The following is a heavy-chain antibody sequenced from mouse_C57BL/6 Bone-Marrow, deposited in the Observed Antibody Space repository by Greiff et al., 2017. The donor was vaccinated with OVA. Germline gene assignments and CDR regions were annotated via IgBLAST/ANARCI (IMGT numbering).Heavy chain of an antibody. V-gene: IGHV1-7*01. CDR1: GYTFTSYW. D-gene: IGHD3-1*01. CDR3: ARSPFSRRWYFDV. J-gene: IGHJ1*03. Sequence: VQLQQSGAELAKPGASVKLSCKASGYTFTSYWMHWVKQRPGQGLEWIGYINPSSGYNKYNQKFKDKATLTADKSSSTAYMQLSSLTYEDSAVYFCARSPFSRRWYFDVWGTGTTVTVSS. CDR2: INPSSGYN.